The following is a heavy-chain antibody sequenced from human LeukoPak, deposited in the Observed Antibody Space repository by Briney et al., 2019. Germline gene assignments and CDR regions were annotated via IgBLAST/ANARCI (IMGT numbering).Heavy chain of an antibody. Sequence: PGGSLRLSCAASGFTFTTVAMSWVRQAPGEGLEWVSAISSSGGSTNYADSVRGRFTISRHNSKNTTYLQMNSLRAEDAAVYYCAKSVCDDSSGDDYPWGQGTLVTVSS. J-gene: IGHJ5*02. D-gene: IGHD3-22*01. V-gene: IGHV3-23*01. CDR2: ISSSGGST. CDR3: AKSVCDDSSGDDYP. CDR1: GFTFTTVA.